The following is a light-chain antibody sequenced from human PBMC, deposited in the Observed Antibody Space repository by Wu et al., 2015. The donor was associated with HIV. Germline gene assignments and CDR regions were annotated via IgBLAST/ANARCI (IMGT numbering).Light chain of an antibody. CDR3: QQSYFSLRT. V-gene: IGKV1-39*01. CDR2: SAS. CDR1: QIIHNY. J-gene: IGKJ1*01. Sequence: DIVLTQSPSSVSASVGDRVTITCRASQIIHNYLHWYHQRPGRAPKLLIYSASTLHTGVPSRFSGSGSGTHFTLTISNLQPEDFGTYYCQQSYFSLRTFGQGPRLTSN.